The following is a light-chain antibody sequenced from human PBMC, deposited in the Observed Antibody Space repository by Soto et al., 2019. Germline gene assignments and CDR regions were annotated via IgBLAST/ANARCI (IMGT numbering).Light chain of an antibody. J-gene: IGKJ4*01. V-gene: IGKV1-33*01. CDR1: QDISNY. CDR2: DAS. Sequence: DIQMTQSPSSLSASVGDRVTITCQASQDISNYLNWYQQKPGKAPKLLIYDASNLETGGPSRFSGSGAGTDFTFTISRLQPEEIATYHCQQYDNLPLTFGGGTKVEIK. CDR3: QQYDNLPLT.